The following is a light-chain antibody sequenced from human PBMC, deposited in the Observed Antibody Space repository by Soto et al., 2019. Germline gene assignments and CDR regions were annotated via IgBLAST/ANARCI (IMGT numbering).Light chain of an antibody. J-gene: IGKJ1*01. Sequence: ITLTHYPSTRSASVGDIVTVTCRASQTISTWFAWYQLKPGKAPKLLIYKASSLESGVPSRFSGSGSGTEFTLTISGLQPDDFATYFCQQYNTLWTFGQGTKVDIK. V-gene: IGKV1-5*03. CDR3: QQYNTLWT. CDR1: QTISTW. CDR2: KAS.